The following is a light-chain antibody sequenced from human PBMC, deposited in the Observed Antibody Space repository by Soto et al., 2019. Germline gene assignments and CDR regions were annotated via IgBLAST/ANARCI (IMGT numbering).Light chain of an antibody. V-gene: IGKV1-5*01. Sequence: DIQVTQSPPTLSASVGDRVTITCRASQTISTWMAWYQQKPGKAPKLLVYDASTLQSGVASRFSGGGSGTEFTLIISSLQPDDSATYYCQQYTNTNNPCIFGQGTKVEI. J-gene: IGKJ2*02. CDR3: QQYTNTNNPCI. CDR1: QTISTW. CDR2: DAS.